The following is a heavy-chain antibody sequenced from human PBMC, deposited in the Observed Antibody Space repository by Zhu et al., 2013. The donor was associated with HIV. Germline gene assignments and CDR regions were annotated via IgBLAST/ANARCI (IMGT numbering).Heavy chain of an antibody. Sequence: QVQLVQSGTEVKRPGSSVKVSCKASGGSFTYYGINWVRQAPGQGLQWMGGIIPIFGTANYAQNFQGRVTISADKSTSTVYMEMSSLRFEDTAVYYCARGGSSGWYGSWGQGTLVTVSS. CDR1: GGSFTYYG. V-gene: IGHV1-69*06. CDR3: ARGGSSGWYGS. D-gene: IGHD6-19*01. CDR2: IIPIFGTA. J-gene: IGHJ4*02.